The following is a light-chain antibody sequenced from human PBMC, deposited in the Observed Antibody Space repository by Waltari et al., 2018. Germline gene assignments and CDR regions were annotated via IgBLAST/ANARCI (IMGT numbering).Light chain of an antibody. Sequence: QSALTQPPSVSKSLGQSVTISCTGTSSDIGDYNGVSWYQQHSGTAPRLLIYEVTKRLSGVYDRFSGSKSGNTASLTISVLQAEDEADYYCGSYRTGSTFVFGSGTKLTVL. CDR2: EVT. V-gene: IGLV2-18*02. CDR1: SSDIGDYNG. CDR3: GSYRTGSTFV. J-gene: IGLJ6*01.